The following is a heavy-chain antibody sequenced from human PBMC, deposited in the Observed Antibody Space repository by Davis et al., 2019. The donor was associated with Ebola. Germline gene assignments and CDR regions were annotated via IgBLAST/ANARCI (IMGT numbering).Heavy chain of an antibody. CDR1: GFTVSSNY. CDR2: IYSGGST. CDR3: ASLYYDSSGYYYYYGMDV. Sequence: GGSLRLSCAASGFTVSSNYMSWVRQAPGKGLEWVSVIYSGGSTYYADSVKGRFTISRDNSKNTLYLQMNSLRAEDTAVYYCASLYYDSSGYYYYYGMDVWGQGTTVTVSS. V-gene: IGHV3-53*01. D-gene: IGHD3-22*01. J-gene: IGHJ6*02.